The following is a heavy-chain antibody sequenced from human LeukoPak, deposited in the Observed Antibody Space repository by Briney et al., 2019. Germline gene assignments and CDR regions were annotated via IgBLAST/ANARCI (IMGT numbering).Heavy chain of an antibody. CDR1: GYIFTNYY. V-gene: IGHV1-46*01. Sequence: ASVKVSCKASGYIFTNYYTHWVRQAPGRGLEWMGIINPSGGTTTYAQKFQGRVTVTRDTSTTTVYMELSSLRSEDTAVYYCAREAWGRSYFDYWGQGALVTVSS. CDR3: AREAWGRSYFDY. J-gene: IGHJ4*02. CDR2: INPSGGTT. D-gene: IGHD3-16*01.